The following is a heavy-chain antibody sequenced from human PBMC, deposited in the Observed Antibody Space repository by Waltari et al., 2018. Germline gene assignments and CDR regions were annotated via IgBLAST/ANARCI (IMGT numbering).Heavy chain of an antibody. Sequence: QVQLQESGPGLVKPSQTLSLTCTVSGASISGNDYHWSWIRQPAGKGLEWIGRVYTSGSTNYNPSLKSRLTMSVDTSNNQFSLKLTSVTAADTAVYYCASNLSYRPGNYYQPLRYWGQGTLVTVSS. CDR2: VYTSGST. CDR3: ASNLSYRPGNYYQPLRY. V-gene: IGHV4-61*02. D-gene: IGHD3-10*01. CDR1: GASISGNDYH. J-gene: IGHJ4*02.